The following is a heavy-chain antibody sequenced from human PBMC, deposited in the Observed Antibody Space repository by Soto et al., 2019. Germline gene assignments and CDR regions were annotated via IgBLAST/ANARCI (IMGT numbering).Heavy chain of an antibody. CDR1: GGSISSSSYY. Sequence: QLQLQESGPGLVKPSETLSLTCTVSGGSISSSSYYWGWIRQPPGKGLEWIGSIYYSGSTYYNPSRKSRVTISVDTSKNQFSLKLSSVTAADTAVYYCARPRREERAFDIWGQGTMVTVSS. D-gene: IGHD1-26*01. J-gene: IGHJ3*02. V-gene: IGHV4-39*01. CDR2: IYYSGST. CDR3: ARPRREERAFDI.